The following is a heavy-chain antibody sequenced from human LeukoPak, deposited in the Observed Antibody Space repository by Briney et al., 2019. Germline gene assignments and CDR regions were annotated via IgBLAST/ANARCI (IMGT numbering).Heavy chain of an antibody. CDR1: GFTFSSYG. CDR3: ARVQQEEYGDDYYYYGMDV. Sequence: GGSLRLSCAASGFTFSSYGMHWVRQAPGKGLEWVAVIWYDGSNKYYADSVKGRLTISRDNSKNTLYLQMNSLRAEDTAVYYCARVQQEEYGDDYYYYGMDVWGQGTTVTVSS. CDR2: IWYDGSNK. J-gene: IGHJ6*02. V-gene: IGHV3-33*01. D-gene: IGHD4-17*01.